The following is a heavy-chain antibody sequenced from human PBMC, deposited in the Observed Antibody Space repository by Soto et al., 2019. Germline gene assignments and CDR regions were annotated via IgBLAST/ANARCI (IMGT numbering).Heavy chain of an antibody. CDR2: IIPIFGTA. D-gene: IGHD4-17*01. J-gene: IGHJ4*02. CDR1: GGTFSSYA. CDR3: ASHDYGDYPYYLDY. V-gene: IGHV1-69*12. Sequence: QVQLVQCGAEVKKPGSSVKVSCKASGGTFSSYAISWVRQAPGQGLEWMGGIIPIFGTANYAQKFQSRVTIAADDSTCTANMELSSLKFEDTAVYYCASHDYGDYPYYLDYRGQGTLFSVSS.